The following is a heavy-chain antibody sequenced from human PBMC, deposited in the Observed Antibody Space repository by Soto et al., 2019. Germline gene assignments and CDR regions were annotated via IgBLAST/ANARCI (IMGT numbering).Heavy chain of an antibody. D-gene: IGHD4-17*01. CDR2: INPSGST. V-gene: IGHV4-34*01. Sequence: QVQLQQCGAGLLKPSETLSLTCAVYGWSFSGYYWSWIRQPPGKGLEWIGEINPSGSTNYNPSLKSRVTISEDTSKNQFSLKLTSLTAADTAVYYCARGEYGDYAAFDSWGQGTLVTVSS. CDR3: ARGEYGDYAAFDS. J-gene: IGHJ4*02. CDR1: GWSFSGYY.